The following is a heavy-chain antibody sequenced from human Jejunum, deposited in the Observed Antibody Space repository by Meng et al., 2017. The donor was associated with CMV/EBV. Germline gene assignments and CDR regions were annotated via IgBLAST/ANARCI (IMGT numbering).Heavy chain of an antibody. V-gene: IGHV5-51*01. Sequence: FYGYWIVWVVRMPGKGLEWMGIIYHDDCQTKYSAYFQGQVTMSVDKSINKAFMKWSGRKASDSGMYFCARYGGPTLAHNWFDLWGQGTLVTVSS. CDR2: IYHDDCQT. J-gene: IGHJ5*02. CDR1: FYGYW. CDR3: ARYGGPTLAHNWFDL. D-gene: IGHD2/OR15-2a*01.